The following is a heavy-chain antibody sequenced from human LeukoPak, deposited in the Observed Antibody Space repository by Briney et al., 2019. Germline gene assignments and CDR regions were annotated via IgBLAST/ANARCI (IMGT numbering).Heavy chain of an antibody. Sequence: PGGSLRLSCAASGFTFSSYSMNWVRQAPGKGLEWVSSISGSGASTYYADSVKGRFTISRDNSNNTLFLQMNTLRAEDTAVYYCAKDRDQWLGFDYWGQGTLVTVSS. V-gene: IGHV3-23*01. CDR2: ISGSGAST. CDR1: GFTFSSYS. CDR3: AKDRDQWLGFDY. D-gene: IGHD6-19*01. J-gene: IGHJ4*02.